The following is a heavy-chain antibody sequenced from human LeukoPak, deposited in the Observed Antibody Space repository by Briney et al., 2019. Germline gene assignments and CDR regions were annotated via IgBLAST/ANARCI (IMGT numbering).Heavy chain of an antibody. CDR2: INPNSGGT. D-gene: IGHD2-21*02. V-gene: IGHV1-2*02. Sequence: ASVTVSCKASGYTFTGYYMHWVRQAPGQGLEWMGWINPNSGGTNYAQKFQGRVTMTRDTSISTAYMELSRLRSDDTAVYYCARPSGHTYCGGDCYPNDAFDIWGQGTMVTVSS. J-gene: IGHJ3*02. CDR3: ARPSGHTYCGGDCYPNDAFDI. CDR1: GYTFTGYY.